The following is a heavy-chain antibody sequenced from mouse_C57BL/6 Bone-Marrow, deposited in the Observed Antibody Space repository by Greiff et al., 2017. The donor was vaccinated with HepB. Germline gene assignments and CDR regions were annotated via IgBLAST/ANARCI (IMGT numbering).Heavy chain of an antibody. J-gene: IGHJ4*01. D-gene: IGHD2-4*01. CDR3: TTPIYYDYDGRD. CDR2: IYPGNSDT. CDR1: GYTFTSYW. V-gene: IGHV1-5*01. Sequence: VQLQQSGTVLARPGASVKMSCKTSGYTFTSYWMHWVKQRPGQGLEWIGAIYPGNSDTSYNQKFKGKAKLTAVTSASTAYMELSSLTNEDSAVYYCTTPIYYDYDGRDWGQGTSVTVSS.